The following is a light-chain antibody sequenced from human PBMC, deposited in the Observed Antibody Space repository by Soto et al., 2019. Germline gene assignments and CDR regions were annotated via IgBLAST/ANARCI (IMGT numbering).Light chain of an antibody. J-gene: IGKJ2*01. CDR3: QQYNNWPPYT. Sequence: EIVMTQSPATLSVSPGERVTLSCGASQSVSSNLAWSQQKPGQAPRLLIYGASTRTTGSPVRFSGSGSGTEFTLTISGLQSEDFAVYYCQQYNNWPPYTFGQGTKLEIK. CDR2: GAS. V-gene: IGKV3-15*01. CDR1: QSVSSN.